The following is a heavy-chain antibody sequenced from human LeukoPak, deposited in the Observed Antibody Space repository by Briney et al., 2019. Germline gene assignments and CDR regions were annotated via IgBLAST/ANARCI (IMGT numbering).Heavy chain of an antibody. CDR3: AKMEVVTADDKYFQY. CDR2: ISASGGST. Sequence: PGGSLRLSCAASGFTFSSSAMSWVRQVPGKGLEWVSGISASGGSTSYADSVRGRFTISRDNSKNTLYLQMNSLRAEDTAVYYCAKMEVVTADDKYFQYWGQGTLVTVSS. CDR1: GFTFSSSA. D-gene: IGHD2-21*02. V-gene: IGHV3-23*01. J-gene: IGHJ1*01.